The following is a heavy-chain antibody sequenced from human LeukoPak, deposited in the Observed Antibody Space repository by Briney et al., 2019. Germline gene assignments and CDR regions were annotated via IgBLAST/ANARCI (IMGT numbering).Heavy chain of an antibody. CDR1: GFTFSSYW. Sequence: GGSLRLSCAASGFTFSSYWMSWVRQAPGKGLEWVANIKQDGSEKYYVDSVKGRFTISRDNAKNSLYLQMNSPRAEDTAVYYCARDSPHCSSTSCQLFDYWGQGTLVTVSS. CDR3: ARDSPHCSSTSCQLFDY. V-gene: IGHV3-7*03. CDR2: IKQDGSEK. J-gene: IGHJ4*02. D-gene: IGHD2-2*01.